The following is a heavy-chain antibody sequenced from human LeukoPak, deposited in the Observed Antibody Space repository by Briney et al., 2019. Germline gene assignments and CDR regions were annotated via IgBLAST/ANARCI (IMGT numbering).Heavy chain of an antibody. CDR3: ARAILTGYPDY. CDR1: GYTFTSYY. Sequence: ASVKVSCEASGYTFTSYYMHWVRQAPGQGLEWMGIINPSGGSTSYAQKFQGRVTMTRDTSTSTVYMELSSLRSEDTAVYYCARAILTGYPDYWGQGTLVTVSS. V-gene: IGHV1-46*01. J-gene: IGHJ4*02. D-gene: IGHD3-9*01. CDR2: INPSGGST.